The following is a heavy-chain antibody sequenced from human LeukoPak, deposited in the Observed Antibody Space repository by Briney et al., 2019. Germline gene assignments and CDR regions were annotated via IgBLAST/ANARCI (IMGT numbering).Heavy chain of an antibody. CDR2: ISGSGGST. J-gene: IGHJ4*02. CDR3: AKDRKNDMLTGYPDY. D-gene: IGHD3-9*01. Sequence: GGTLRLSCAVSGVTFSSYAMSWVRQAPGKGLEWFSAISGSGGSTYYAASVNGRFTISRYNYKNTMYLQMNSLRAEDTAAYFCAKDRKNDMLTGYPDYWGQGTLVTVSS. V-gene: IGHV3-23*01. CDR1: GVTFSSYA.